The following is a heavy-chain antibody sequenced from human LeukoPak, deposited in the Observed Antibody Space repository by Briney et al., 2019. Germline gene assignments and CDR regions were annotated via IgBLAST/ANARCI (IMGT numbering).Heavy chain of an antibody. D-gene: IGHD2-15*01. V-gene: IGHV3-21*01. CDR1: GGSISSYY. CDR2: IISSSNYI. CDR3: ARDPQYCSGGSCYSFDN. J-gene: IGHJ4*02. Sequence: PSETLSLTCTVSGGSISSYYWSWIRQPPGKGLEWVSSIISSSNYIYYADSVKGRFTISRDNAKNSLYLQMNSLRAEDTAVYYCARDPQYCSGGSCYSFDNWGQGTLVTVSS.